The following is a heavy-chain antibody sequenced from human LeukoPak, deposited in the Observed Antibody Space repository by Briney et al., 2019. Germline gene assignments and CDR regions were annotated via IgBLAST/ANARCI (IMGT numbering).Heavy chain of an antibody. CDR2: ISYSGNT. Sequence: SETLSLTCSVSGDSISSSGHSWGWIRQPPGEGLEWIGSISYSGNTYYNPSLKSRVTISVDTSKNQFSLKLSSVTAADTAVYYCANCENWFDPWGQGTLVTVSS. J-gene: IGHJ5*02. CDR3: ANCENWFDP. D-gene: IGHD1-20*01. CDR1: GDSISSSGHS. V-gene: IGHV4-39*01.